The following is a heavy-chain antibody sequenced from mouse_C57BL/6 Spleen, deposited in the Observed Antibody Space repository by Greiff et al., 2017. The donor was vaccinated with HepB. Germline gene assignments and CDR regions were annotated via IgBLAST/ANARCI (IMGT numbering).Heavy chain of an antibody. Sequence: QVQLQQSGAELVRPGTSVKLSCKASGYTFTSYWMHWVKQRPGQGLEWIGVIDPSDSYTNYNQKFKGKATLTVDKSSSTAYMQLSSLTSEDSAVYYCAAYDYYAMDYWGQGTSVTVSS. J-gene: IGHJ4*01. CDR2: IDPSDSYT. CDR1: GYTFTSYW. V-gene: IGHV1-59*01. CDR3: AAYDYYAMDY.